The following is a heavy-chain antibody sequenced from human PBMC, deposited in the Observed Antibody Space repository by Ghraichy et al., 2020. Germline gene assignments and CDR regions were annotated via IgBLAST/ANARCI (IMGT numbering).Heavy chain of an antibody. CDR3: ARGRRYYYGSGSPQNFDY. Sequence: SQTLSLTCAVYGGSFSGYYWSWIRQPPGKGLEWIGEINHSGSTNYNPSLKSRVTISVDTSKNQFSLKLSSVTAADTAVYYCARGRRYYYGSGSPQNFDYWGQGTLVTVSS. D-gene: IGHD3-10*01. CDR2: INHSGST. J-gene: IGHJ4*02. CDR1: GGSFSGYY. V-gene: IGHV4-34*01.